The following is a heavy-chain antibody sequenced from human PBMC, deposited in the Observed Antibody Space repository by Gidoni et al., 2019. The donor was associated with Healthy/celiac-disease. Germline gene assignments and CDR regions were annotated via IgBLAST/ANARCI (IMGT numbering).Heavy chain of an antibody. CDR1: GYTFTSYY. CDR2: INPKGGST. J-gene: IGHJ4*02. Sequence: QVQLVQSGAEVKKPGASVKVSCKASGYTFTSYYMHWLRQAPGQGLEWMGIINPKGGSTSYAQKFQGRVTMTRDTSTSTVYMELSSLRSEDTAVYYCARVTPRDKTDNQQKYYFDYWGQGTLVTVSS. CDR3: ARVTPRDKTDNQQKYYFDY. D-gene: IGHD1-1*01. V-gene: IGHV1-46*01.